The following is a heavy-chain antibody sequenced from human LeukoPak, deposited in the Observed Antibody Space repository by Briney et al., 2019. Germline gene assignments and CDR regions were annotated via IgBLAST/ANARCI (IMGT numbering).Heavy chain of an antibody. V-gene: IGHV3-48*01. Sequence: GGSLRLSCAASGFTFSSYSMNWVRQAPGKGLEWVSYISSSSSTIYYAGSVKGRFTISRDNSKNTLYLQMDSLRADDTAVYYCAKSSRYGTGWYGKIDYWGQGTLVTVSS. CDR1: GFTFSSYS. D-gene: IGHD6-19*01. CDR3: AKSSRYGTGWYGKIDY. CDR2: ISSSSSTI. J-gene: IGHJ4*02.